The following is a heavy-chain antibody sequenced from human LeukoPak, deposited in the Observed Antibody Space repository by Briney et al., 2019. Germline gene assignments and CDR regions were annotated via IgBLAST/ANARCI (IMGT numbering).Heavy chain of an antibody. CDR2: ISYDGSDE. CDR1: GLAFSSYS. CDR3: ARVWSSWYSKAYYFDY. V-gene: IGHV3-30*04. D-gene: IGHD6-13*01. J-gene: IGHJ4*02. Sequence: PGGSLRLSCVASGLAFSSYSMHWVRQAPGKGLEWVGVISYDGSDEYYTDSVKGRFTISRDNSKNTLYLQMNSLRAEDTAVYYCARVWSSWYSKAYYFDYWGQGTLVTVSS.